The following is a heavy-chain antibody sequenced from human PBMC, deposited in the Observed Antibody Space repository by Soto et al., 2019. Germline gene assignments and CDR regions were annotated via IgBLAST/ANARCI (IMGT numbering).Heavy chain of an antibody. Sequence: WASVKVSCKASGGTFSSYAISWVRQAPGQGLEWMGGIIPIFGTANYAQKFQGRVTITADKSTSTAYMELSSLRSEDTAVYYCARGGSYSLLGAFDIWGQGTMVTVSS. J-gene: IGHJ3*02. D-gene: IGHD1-26*01. CDR1: GGTFSSYA. CDR2: IIPIFGTA. V-gene: IGHV1-69*06. CDR3: ARGGSYSLLGAFDI.